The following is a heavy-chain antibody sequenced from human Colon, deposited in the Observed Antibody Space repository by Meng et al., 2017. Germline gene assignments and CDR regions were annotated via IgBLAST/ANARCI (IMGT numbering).Heavy chain of an antibody. CDR1: GGSISSGDYY. CDR3: ARDRKHYGERGWFDP. V-gene: IGHV4-30-4*01. J-gene: IGHJ5*02. CDR2: IYYSGST. Sequence: QRPLQGAGPGLVQPSQTLSLTCTVSGGSISSGDYYWSWIRQPPGKGLEWIGYIYYSGSTYSNASLKSRVTISIDRSKNQFSLKLSSVTAADTAVYYCARDRKHYGERGWFDPWGQGTLVTVSS. D-gene: IGHD4-17*01.